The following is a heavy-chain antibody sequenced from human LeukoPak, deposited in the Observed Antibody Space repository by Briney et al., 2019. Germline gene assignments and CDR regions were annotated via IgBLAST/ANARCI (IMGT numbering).Heavy chain of an antibody. Sequence: SETLSLTCTVSGGSISSSSYYWAWIRQPPGKGLEWIGSIYYTGSTYYNPSLKSRVTISVDTSKNQFSLRLSSVTAADTAVYYCAREPTSSRDGYNLSYWGQGTLVTVSS. CDR3: AREPTSSRDGYNLSY. CDR2: IYYTGST. D-gene: IGHD5-24*01. V-gene: IGHV4-39*07. J-gene: IGHJ4*02. CDR1: GGSISSSSYY.